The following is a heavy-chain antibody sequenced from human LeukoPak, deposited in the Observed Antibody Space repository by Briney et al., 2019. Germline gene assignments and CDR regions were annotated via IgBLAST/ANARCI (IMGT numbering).Heavy chain of an antibody. J-gene: IGHJ5*02. D-gene: IGHD6-19*01. Sequence: AGGSLRLSCAASGFAFRTYWMSWVRQAPGKGLEWVANIKEDGSQIDYVDSVRGRFTIFRDNAKNSLYLQMNSLRAEDTAVYDCARGSSAHWFDPWGQGTLVSVSS. V-gene: IGHV3-7*01. CDR3: ARGSSAHWFDP. CDR2: IKEDGSQI. CDR1: GFAFRTYW.